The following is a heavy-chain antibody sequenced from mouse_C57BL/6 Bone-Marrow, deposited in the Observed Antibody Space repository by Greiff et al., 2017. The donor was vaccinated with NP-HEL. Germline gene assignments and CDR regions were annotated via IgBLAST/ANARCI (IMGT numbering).Heavy chain of an antibody. Sequence: QVQLQQSGPELVRPGASVKISCKAPGYTFTSYWMQWVRQRPGQGLEWIGEIFPGSGSTYYNEKFKGKATLTVDTSSSTAYMQLSSLTSEDSAVYFCARWGMVTRYYAMDYWGQGTSVTVSS. CDR3: ARWGMVTRYYAMDY. D-gene: IGHD2-3*01. J-gene: IGHJ4*01. CDR2: IFPGSGST. CDR1: GYTFTSYW. V-gene: IGHV1-56*01.